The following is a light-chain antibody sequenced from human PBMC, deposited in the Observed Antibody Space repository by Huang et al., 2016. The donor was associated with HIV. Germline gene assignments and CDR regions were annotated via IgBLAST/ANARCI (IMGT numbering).Light chain of an antibody. J-gene: IGKJ4*01. V-gene: IGKV1-39*01. CDR1: QSISSY. CDR2: DAS. Sequence: DIQMTQSPSSLSASVGDRVTITCRASQSISSYLNWYQQKPGKAPKLLIYDASNLQSGVPSRFSGSGSGTHFTLTFSSLQPEDFATYYCQQSYNTPFTFAGGTKVEIK. CDR3: QQSYNTPFT.